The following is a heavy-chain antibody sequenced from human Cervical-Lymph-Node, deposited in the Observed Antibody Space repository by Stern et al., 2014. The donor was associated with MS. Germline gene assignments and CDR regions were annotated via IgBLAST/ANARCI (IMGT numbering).Heavy chain of an antibody. CDR2: IDPNGGGT. CDR1: GYSFTAYY. CDR3: ARERHSMDV. J-gene: IGHJ6*02. Sequence: QMQLVQSGAEVKKPGASVKVSCKASGYSFTAYYMHWVRQAPGQGLEWMGRIDPNGGGTKSAQNFQGRVTMTRDTSISTFYMELSGLTSDDTAVFYCARERHSMDVWGQGTTVTVSS. V-gene: IGHV1-2*06.